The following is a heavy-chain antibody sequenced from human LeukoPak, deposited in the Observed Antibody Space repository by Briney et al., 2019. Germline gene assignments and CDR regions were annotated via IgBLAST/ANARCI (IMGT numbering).Heavy chain of an antibody. Sequence: PWGSLRLSCAASGFTFSNAWMNWVRQAPGKGLVWVSRINGDGSVINYADSVKGRFTISRDNAKNTLYLQMNSLRAEDSAVYYCARDATQNWGQGTLVTVSS. CDR3: ARDATQN. CDR1: GFTFSNAW. CDR2: INGDGSVI. V-gene: IGHV3-74*01. J-gene: IGHJ4*02.